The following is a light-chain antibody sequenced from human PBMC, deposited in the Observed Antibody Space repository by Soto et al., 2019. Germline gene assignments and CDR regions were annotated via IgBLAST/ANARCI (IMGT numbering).Light chain of an antibody. V-gene: IGLV2-11*01. CDR2: DVT. Sequence: QSALTQPRSVSGSPGQSVTISCTGTSSDVGGYNYVSWYQQHPGKAPKLMIYDVTKRPSGVPDRFSDSKSGNTASLTISGLQAEDEADYYCCSYVGSYGYVFGTGTKLTVL. CDR3: CSYVGSYGYV. CDR1: SSDVGGYNY. J-gene: IGLJ1*01.